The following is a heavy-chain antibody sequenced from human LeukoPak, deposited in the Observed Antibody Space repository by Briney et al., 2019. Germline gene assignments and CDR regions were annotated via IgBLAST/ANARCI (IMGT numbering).Heavy chain of an antibody. Sequence: SGTLSLTCAVSGGSISSSNWWSWVRQPPGKGLEWIGEIYHSETPKYSPSLNRRVTISMDKSNNQFSLKLSSVTAADTAVYYCVRNGGWELQDWGQGTLVIVSS. D-gene: IGHD1-26*01. CDR3: VRNGGWELQD. CDR2: IYHSETP. CDR1: GGSISSSNW. J-gene: IGHJ4*02. V-gene: IGHV4-4*02.